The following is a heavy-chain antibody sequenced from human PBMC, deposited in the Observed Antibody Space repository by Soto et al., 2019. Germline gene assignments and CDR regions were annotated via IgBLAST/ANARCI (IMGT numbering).Heavy chain of an antibody. V-gene: IGHV1-46*03. CDR3: VRESTPTRWFDP. CDR1: GYTFTSYY. CDR2: INPSAGST. Sequence: VASVKVSCKASGYTFTSYYMHWVRQAPGQGLEWMGVINPSAGSTSYAQKFQGRVTMTRDTSTSTVYMDLSSLRSEDTAVYYCVRESTPTRWFDPWGQGTLVTVSS. J-gene: IGHJ5*02. D-gene: IGHD2-2*01.